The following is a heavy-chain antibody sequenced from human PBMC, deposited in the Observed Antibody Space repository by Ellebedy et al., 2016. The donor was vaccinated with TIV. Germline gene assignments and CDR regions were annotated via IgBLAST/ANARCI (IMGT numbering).Heavy chain of an antibody. CDR2: INPNSGGT. D-gene: IGHD7-27*01. V-gene: IGHV1-2*04. Sequence: ASVKVSCKASGYTFTGYYMHWVRQAPGQGLEWMGWINPNSGGTNYAQKFQGWVTMTRDTSISTAYMELSSLRSEDTAVYYCARAGDDYWYFDLWGRGTLVTVSS. CDR3: ARAGDDYWYFDL. CDR1: GYTFTGYY. J-gene: IGHJ2*01.